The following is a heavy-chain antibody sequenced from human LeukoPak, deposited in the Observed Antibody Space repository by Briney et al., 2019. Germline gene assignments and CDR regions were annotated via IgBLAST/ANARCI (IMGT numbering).Heavy chain of an antibody. Sequence: GGSLRLSCAASGFTFSSYAMSWVRQAPGKGLEWVSAISGSGGSTYYADSVKGRFTISRDNSKNTLYLQMNSLRAEDTAVYYCAKDPGDFYYYYGMDVWGQGTTVTVSS. CDR2: ISGSGGST. D-gene: IGHD3-10*01. J-gene: IGHJ6*02. CDR1: GFTFSSYA. CDR3: AKDPGDFYYYYGMDV. V-gene: IGHV3-23*01.